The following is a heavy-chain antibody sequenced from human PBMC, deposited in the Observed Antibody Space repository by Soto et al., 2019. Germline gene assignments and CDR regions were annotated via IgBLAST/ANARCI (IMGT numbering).Heavy chain of an antibody. D-gene: IGHD6-13*01. CDR1: GGSISSGGYS. CDR3: ARRDYSHVFSI. J-gene: IGHJ3*02. V-gene: IGHV4-30-2*01. Sequence: SETLSLTCAVSGGSISSGGYSWSWIRQPPGKGLEWIGYIYHSGSTYYNPSLKSRVTISVDRSKNQFSLKLSSVTAADTAVYYCARRDYSHVFSIWGQGTMVTVSS. CDR2: IYHSGST.